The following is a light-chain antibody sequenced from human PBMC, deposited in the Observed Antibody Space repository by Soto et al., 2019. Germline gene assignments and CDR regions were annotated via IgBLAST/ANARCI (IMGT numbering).Light chain of an antibody. Sequence: QSALTQPPSASGSPGQSVTISCTGTSSDVGGYNSVSWYQQHPGKAPKIIIYEVSKRPSGVPDRFSGSKSGNTASLTVSGLQAEDEADYFCSSYAGGNNFGVIGGGTKLTVL. CDR3: SSYAGGNNFGV. CDR1: SSDVGGYNS. CDR2: EVS. V-gene: IGLV2-8*01. J-gene: IGLJ2*01.